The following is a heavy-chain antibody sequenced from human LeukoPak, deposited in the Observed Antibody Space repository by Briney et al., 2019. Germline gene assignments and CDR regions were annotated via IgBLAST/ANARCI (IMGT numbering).Heavy chain of an antibody. CDR3: ASGGGTYSSSWDYYYYMDV. V-gene: IGHV1-18*01. CDR2: ISAYNGNT. CDR1: GYTFTSYG. D-gene: IGHD6-6*01. Sequence: GASVKVSCKASGYTFTSYGISWVRQAPGQGLEWMGWISAYNGNTNYAQKLQGRVTMTTDTSTSTAYMELRSLRSDDTAVYYCASGGGTYSSSWDYYYYMDVWGKGTTVTVS. J-gene: IGHJ6*03.